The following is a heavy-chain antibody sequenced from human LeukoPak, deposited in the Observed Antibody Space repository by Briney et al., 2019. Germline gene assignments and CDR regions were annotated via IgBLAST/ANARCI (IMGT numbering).Heavy chain of an antibody. Sequence: SVKVSCKASGGTFSSYAISWVRQAPGQGLEWMGGIIPIFGTANYAQKFQGRVMITADESTSTAYMELSSLKSEDTAVYYCARVSTSFYDILTGYYRDWFDPWGQGTLVTVSS. V-gene: IGHV1-69*13. D-gene: IGHD3-9*01. CDR3: ARVSTSFYDILTGYYRDWFDP. CDR1: GGTFSSYA. CDR2: IIPIFGTA. J-gene: IGHJ5*02.